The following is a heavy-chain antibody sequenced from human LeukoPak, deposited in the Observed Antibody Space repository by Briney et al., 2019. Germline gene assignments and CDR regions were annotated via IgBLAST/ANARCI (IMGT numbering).Heavy chain of an antibody. CDR1: GFTFSNYA. CDR2: ITRFTGTT. D-gene: IGHD2-2*01. V-gene: IGHV3-23*01. CDR3: ARDTRLMYYFDF. Sequence: GGSLRLSCAASGFTFSNYAMTRVRQAPGRGLEWISTITRFTGTTYYADSVKGRFTISRGDSNNTLYLQMNNLRAGDTAVYYCARDTRLMYYFDFWGQGALVTVSS. J-gene: IGHJ4*02.